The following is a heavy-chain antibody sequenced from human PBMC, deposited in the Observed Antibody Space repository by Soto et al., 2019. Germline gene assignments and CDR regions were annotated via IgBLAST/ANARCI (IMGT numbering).Heavy chain of an antibody. CDR3: ASQSGYSYGYYYYFDY. Sequence: SETLSLTCTVSGGSISSSSYYWGWIRQPPGKGLEWIGSIYYSGSTYYNPSLKSRVTISVDTSKNQFSLKLSSVTAADTAVYYCASQSGYSYGYYYYFDYWGKGTLFTVPS. J-gene: IGHJ4*02. V-gene: IGHV4-39*01. CDR1: GGSISSSSYY. D-gene: IGHD5-18*01. CDR2: IYYSGST.